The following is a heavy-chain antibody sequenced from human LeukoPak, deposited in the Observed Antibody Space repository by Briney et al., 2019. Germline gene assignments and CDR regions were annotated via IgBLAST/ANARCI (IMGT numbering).Heavy chain of an antibody. CDR2: IIPIFGTA. V-gene: IGHV1-69*05. Sequence: ASVKVSCKASGGTFSSYAISWVRQAPGQGLEWMGRIIPIFGTANYAQKFQGRVTITTDDSTSTAYMELSSLRSEDTAVYYCARGTKGGIVGATGAFDIWGQGTMVTVSS. J-gene: IGHJ3*02. D-gene: IGHD1-26*01. CDR1: GGTFSSYA. CDR3: ARGTKGGIVGATGAFDI.